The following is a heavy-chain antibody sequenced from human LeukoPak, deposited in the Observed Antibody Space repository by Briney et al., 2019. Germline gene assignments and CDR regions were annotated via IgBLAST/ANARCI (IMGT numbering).Heavy chain of an antibody. CDR1: GFPFSGYS. D-gene: IGHD5-12*01. J-gene: IGHJ4*02. Sequence: GGSLRLSCAASGFPFSGYSLTWVRQAPGKGLEWISYISSSNTIYYADSVKGRFTISRDNAKNSLYLQMNSLTADDTAVYYCARTYMVATGGYWGQGSLVTVSS. CDR3: ARTYMVATGGY. CDR2: ISSSNTI. V-gene: IGHV3-48*01.